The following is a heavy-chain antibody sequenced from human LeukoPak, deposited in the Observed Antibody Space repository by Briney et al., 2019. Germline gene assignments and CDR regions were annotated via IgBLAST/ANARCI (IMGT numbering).Heavy chain of an antibody. Sequence: KPSETLSLTCAVSGYSISSSNWWGWIRQPPGKGLEWIGYIYYSGSTYYNPSLKSRVTMSVDTSKNQFSLKLSSVTAVDTAVYYCARMPRLYPGAGVATTGGSFDYWGQGTLVTVSS. D-gene: IGHD5-12*01. CDR2: IYYSGST. V-gene: IGHV4-28*01. CDR1: GYSISSSNW. CDR3: ARMPRLYPGAGVATTGGSFDY. J-gene: IGHJ4*02.